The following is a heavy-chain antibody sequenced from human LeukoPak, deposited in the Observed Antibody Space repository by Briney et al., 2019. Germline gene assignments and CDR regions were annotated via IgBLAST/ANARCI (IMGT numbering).Heavy chain of an antibody. CDR1: GFTFSSYA. V-gene: IGHV3-23*01. D-gene: IGHD3-3*02. CDR2: ISGSGGST. Sequence: PGGSLRLPCAASGFTFSSYAMSWVRQAPGKGLEWVSAISGSGGSTYYADSVKGRFTISRDNSKNTLYLQMNSLRAEDTAVYYCAIRAHVWRGRHNWFDPWGQGTLVTVSS. J-gene: IGHJ5*02. CDR3: AIRAHVWRGRHNWFDP.